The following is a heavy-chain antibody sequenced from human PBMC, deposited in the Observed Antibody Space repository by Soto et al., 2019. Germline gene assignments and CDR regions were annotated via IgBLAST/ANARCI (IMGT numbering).Heavy chain of an antibody. CDR1: GFTVSSNY. V-gene: IGHV3-53*04. Sequence: GGSLRLSCAASGFTVSSNYMSWVRQAPGKGLEWVSVIYSGGSTYYADSVKGRFTISRHNSKNTLYLQMNSLRAEDTAVYYCASSFRYCSGGSCYSGAFDIWGQGTMVTVSS. D-gene: IGHD2-15*01. J-gene: IGHJ3*02. CDR2: IYSGGST. CDR3: ASSFRYCSGGSCYSGAFDI.